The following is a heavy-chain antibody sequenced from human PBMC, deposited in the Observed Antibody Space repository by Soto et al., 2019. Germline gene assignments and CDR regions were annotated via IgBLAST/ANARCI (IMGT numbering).Heavy chain of an antibody. Sequence: PGGSLRLSCTASGFTFGDYAMSWVRQAPGKGLEWVGFIRSKAYGGTTEYDASVKGRFNISRDDSKSIAYLQMNSLKTEDTAVYRCTRVLIVATISLGGYYYYYGMEVWGKGTTVTV. J-gene: IGHJ6*04. CDR2: IRSKAYGGTT. V-gene: IGHV3-49*04. D-gene: IGHD5-12*01. CDR1: GFTFGDYA. CDR3: TRVLIVATISLGGYYYYYGMEV.